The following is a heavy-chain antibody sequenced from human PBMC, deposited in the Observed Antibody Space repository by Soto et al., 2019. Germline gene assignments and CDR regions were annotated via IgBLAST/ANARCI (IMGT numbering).Heavy chain of an antibody. CDR2: IYTSGST. J-gene: IGHJ6*02. CDR1: GGSISSYY. CDR3: ASHPGSSGYYYYCYGMDV. V-gene: IGHV4-4*07. D-gene: IGHD3-22*01. Sequence: PSETLSLTCTVSGGSISSYYWSWIRQPAGKGLEWIGRIYTSGSTNYNPSLKSRVTMSVDTSKNQFSLKLSSVTAADTAVYYCASHPGSSGYYYYCYGMDVWGQGTTVTVSS.